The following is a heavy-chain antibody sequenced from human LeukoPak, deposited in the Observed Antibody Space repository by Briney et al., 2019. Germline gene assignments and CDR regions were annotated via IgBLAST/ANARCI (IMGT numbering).Heavy chain of an antibody. CDR3: AKDGDS. D-gene: IGHD3-3*01. Sequence: GGSLRLSCAASGFTFSSYGMHWVRQAPGKGLEWVAVISYDGSNKYYADSVKGRFTISRDNSKNTLYLQMNSLRVEDTAVYYCAKDGDSWGQGTLVTVSS. V-gene: IGHV3-30*18. CDR2: ISYDGSNK. CDR1: GFTFSSYG. J-gene: IGHJ4*02.